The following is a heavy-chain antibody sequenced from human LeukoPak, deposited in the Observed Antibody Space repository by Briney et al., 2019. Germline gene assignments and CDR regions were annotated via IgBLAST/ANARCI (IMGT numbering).Heavy chain of an antibody. D-gene: IGHD3-10*01. CDR1: GFTFSSYS. J-gene: IGHJ4*02. CDR2: ISSSSSYI. CDR3: ARGKTLFGELDY. V-gene: IGHV3-21*04. Sequence: PGGSLRLSCAASGFTFSSYSMNWVRQAPGKGLEWVSSISSSSSYIYYADSVKGRFTISRDNAKNSLYLQMNSLRAEDTAVYYCARGKTLFGELDYWGQGTLVTVSS.